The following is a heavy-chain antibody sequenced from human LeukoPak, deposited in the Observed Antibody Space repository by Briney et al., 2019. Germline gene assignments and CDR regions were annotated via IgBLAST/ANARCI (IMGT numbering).Heavy chain of an antibody. D-gene: IGHD3-22*01. Sequence: SETLSLTCAVYGGSFSGYYWSWIRQPPGKGLEWIGSIYYSGSTSYNPSLKSRVTIFFDTSKSQFSLKLSSVTAADTAVYYCARYSSAYYYDLHYWGQGTLVTVSS. CDR3: ARYSSAYYYDLHY. J-gene: IGHJ4*02. CDR1: GGSFSGYY. CDR2: IYYSGST. V-gene: IGHV4-34*01.